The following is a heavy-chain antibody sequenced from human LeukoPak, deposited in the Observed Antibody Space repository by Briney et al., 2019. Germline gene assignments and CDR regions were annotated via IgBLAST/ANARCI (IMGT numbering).Heavy chain of an antibody. D-gene: IGHD6-19*01. CDR3: ARARKQWLVTEVPYYFDY. J-gene: IGHJ4*02. CDR1: GGSISSSSYY. CDR2: IYYSGST. Sequence: SETLSLTCTVSGGSISSSSYYWGWIRQPPGKGLEWIGSIYYSGSTYYNPSLKSRVTISVDTSKNQFSLKLSSVTAADTAVYYCARARKQWLVTEVPYYFDYWGQGTLVTVSS. V-gene: IGHV4-39*07.